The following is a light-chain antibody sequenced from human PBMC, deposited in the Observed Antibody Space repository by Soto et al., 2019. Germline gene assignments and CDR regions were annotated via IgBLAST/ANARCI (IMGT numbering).Light chain of an antibody. Sequence: EILLTQSPGTLSLSPGEISTLSCGASQSVSSYLAWYQQKPGQAPRLLIYDASNRATGIPARFTGSGSGTDFTLTISRLEPEDFAVYYCQQYGSSPLTFGGGTKVDIK. V-gene: IGKV3-20*01. J-gene: IGKJ4*01. CDR3: QQYGSSPLT. CDR2: DAS. CDR1: QSVSSY.